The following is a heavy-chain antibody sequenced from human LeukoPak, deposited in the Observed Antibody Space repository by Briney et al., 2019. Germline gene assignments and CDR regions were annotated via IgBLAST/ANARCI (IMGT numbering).Heavy chain of an antibody. Sequence: PSETLSLTCTVSGYSMSSGYYWGWIRQPPGKGLQWIGSIFHSGNSYYNPSLKSRVTISVDTSKNQFSLKLSSVTAADTAVYYCARDPSGYSSSWSPIDYWGQGTLVTVSS. D-gene: IGHD6-13*01. CDR1: GYSMSSGYY. V-gene: IGHV4-38-2*02. CDR2: IFHSGNS. CDR3: ARDPSGYSSSWSPIDY. J-gene: IGHJ4*02.